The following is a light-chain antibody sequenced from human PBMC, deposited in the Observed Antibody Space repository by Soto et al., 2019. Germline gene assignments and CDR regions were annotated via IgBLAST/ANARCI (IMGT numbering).Light chain of an antibody. CDR1: QTISIF. CDR3: QQSYKTPLT. J-gene: IGKJ4*01. V-gene: IGKV1-39*01. CDR2: TAS. Sequence: DIQLTQSPASLSASVGDRVTITCRASQTISIFLNWYQHKPGQPPTLLIYTASSLQSGVPSRFSGSGSGTDFTLTISSLQPEDFATYYCQQSYKTPLTFGGGTKV.